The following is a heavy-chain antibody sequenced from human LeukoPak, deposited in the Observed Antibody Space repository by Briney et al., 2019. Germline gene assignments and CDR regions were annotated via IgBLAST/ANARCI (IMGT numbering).Heavy chain of an antibody. Sequence: ASVKVSCKASGYTFTSYGISWVRQAPGQGLEWMGWISAYNGNTNYAQKLQGRVTMTTDTSTSTAYMELRSLRSDDTAVYYCAATLRGYSSGWYQDLYDYWGQGTLVTVSS. J-gene: IGHJ4*02. V-gene: IGHV1-18*01. CDR2: ISAYNGNT. CDR3: AATLRGYSSGWYQDLYDY. CDR1: GYTFTSYG. D-gene: IGHD6-19*01.